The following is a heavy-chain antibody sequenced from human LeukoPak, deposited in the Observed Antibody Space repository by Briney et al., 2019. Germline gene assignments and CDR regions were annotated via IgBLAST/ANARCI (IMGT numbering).Heavy chain of an antibody. Sequence: GGSLRLSCAASGFTVSSHYINWVRQAPGKGLEWVSVFYSGGSTFYADSVKGRFTISRDNAKNSPYLQMNSLRAEDTAVYYCARVATNNAFDIWGQGTMVTVSS. J-gene: IGHJ3*02. CDR2: FYSGGST. D-gene: IGHD5-12*01. V-gene: IGHV3-66*01. CDR1: GFTVSSHY. CDR3: ARVATNNAFDI.